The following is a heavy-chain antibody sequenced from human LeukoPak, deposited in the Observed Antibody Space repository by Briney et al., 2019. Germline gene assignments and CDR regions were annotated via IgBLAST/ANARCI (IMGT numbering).Heavy chain of an antibody. CDR2: ISAYNGNT. J-gene: IGHJ3*02. V-gene: IGHV1-18*01. Sequence: GASVKVSCKASGYTFTSYGISWVRQAPGQGLEWVGWISAYNGNTNYAQKLQGRVTMTTDTSTSTAYMELRSLRSDDTAVYYCARGTYWGSGSYSAFDIWGQGTMVTVSS. CDR1: GYTFTSYG. CDR3: ARGTYWGSGSYSAFDI. D-gene: IGHD1-26*01.